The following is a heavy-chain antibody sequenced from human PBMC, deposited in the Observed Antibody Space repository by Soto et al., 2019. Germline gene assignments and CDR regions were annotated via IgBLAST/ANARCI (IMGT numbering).Heavy chain of an antibody. J-gene: IGHJ5*02. D-gene: IGHD6-13*01. Sequence: ASVKVSCKASGYSLSGYYLHWVRQAPGQGPEWMGWINPNSGGTKYVQNFQGRVTMTRDTSISTVYLELSRLRSDDTAVYYCARGWGIAAPGPNWFDPWGQVTLVTVSS. CDR2: INPNSGGT. CDR3: ARGWGIAAPGPNWFDP. CDR1: GYSLSGYY. V-gene: IGHV1-2*02.